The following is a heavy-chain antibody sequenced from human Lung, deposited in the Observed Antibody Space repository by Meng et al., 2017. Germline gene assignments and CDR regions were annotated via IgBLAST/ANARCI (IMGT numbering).Heavy chain of an antibody. D-gene: IGHD4-11*01. CDR3: ARGPTTMAHDFDY. J-gene: IGHJ4*02. CDR1: GGSFSDYY. V-gene: IGHV4-34*01. Sequence: QVQLQQWGAGLLKTAETLSLTCVVSGGSFSDYYWGWIRQPPGKGLEWIGEINHSGSTNYNPSLESRATISVDTSQNNLSLKLSSVTAADSAVYYCARGPTTMAHDFDYWGQGTLVTVSS. CDR2: INHSGST.